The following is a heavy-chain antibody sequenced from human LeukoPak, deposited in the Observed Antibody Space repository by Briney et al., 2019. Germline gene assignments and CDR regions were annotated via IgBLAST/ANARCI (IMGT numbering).Heavy chain of an antibody. D-gene: IGHD3-16*01. J-gene: IGHJ3*02. Sequence: ASVKVSCKVSGYTLTELSMHWVRQAPGKGLEWMGGFDPEDGETIYAQKFQGRVTLTEDTSTDTAYMELSSLRSEDTAVYYCATDGGDLPGARHAFDIWGQGTMVTVSS. CDR1: GYTLTELS. V-gene: IGHV1-24*01. CDR3: ATDGGDLPGARHAFDI. CDR2: FDPEDGET.